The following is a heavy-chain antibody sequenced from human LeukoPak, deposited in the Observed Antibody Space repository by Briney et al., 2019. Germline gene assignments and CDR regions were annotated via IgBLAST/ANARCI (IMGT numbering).Heavy chain of an antibody. V-gene: IGHV4-4*02. CDR1: GGSITNQNW. CDR3: AREGYYGSGSYMDLFDP. J-gene: IGHJ5*02. D-gene: IGHD3-10*01. Sequence: PSGTLSLTCGVSGGSITNQNWWSWVRQPPGKGLEWIGEIYHSGSTNYNPSLKSRVTISVDTSKNQFSLKLSSVTAADTAVYYCAREGYYGSGSYMDLFDPWGQGTLVTVSS. CDR2: IYHSGST.